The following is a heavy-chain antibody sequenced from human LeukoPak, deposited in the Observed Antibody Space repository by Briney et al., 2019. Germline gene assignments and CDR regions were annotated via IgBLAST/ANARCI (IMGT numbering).Heavy chain of an antibody. Sequence: ASVKVSCKVSGYTLTELSMHWVRQAPGKGLEWMGGFDPEDGETIYAQKFQGRVTMTEDTSTDTAYMELSSLRSEDTAVYYCATVIGGGVYGSTRLGSYYFDYWGQGTLVTVPS. J-gene: IGHJ4*02. V-gene: IGHV1-24*01. CDR2: FDPEDGET. CDR3: ATVIGGGVYGSTRLGSYYFDY. D-gene: IGHD2-2*01. CDR1: GYTLTELS.